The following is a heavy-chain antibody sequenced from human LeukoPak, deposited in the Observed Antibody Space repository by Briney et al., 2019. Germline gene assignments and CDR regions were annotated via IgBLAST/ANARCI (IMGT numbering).Heavy chain of an antibody. CDR1: GGSFSGYY. V-gene: IGHV4-34*01. CDR3: AETGYVVVPAAGQYYYYGMDV. Sequence: SGTPSLTSAVYGGSFSGYYWRWSRRPPGEGLEGRVEINHSGSTNYNPSLKGRGTISVARYKDQFSLNLSTVTVADAAVYYCAETGYVVVPAAGQYYYYGMDVWGEGTTVTVSS. J-gene: IGHJ6*01. D-gene: IGHD2-2*01. CDR2: INHSGST.